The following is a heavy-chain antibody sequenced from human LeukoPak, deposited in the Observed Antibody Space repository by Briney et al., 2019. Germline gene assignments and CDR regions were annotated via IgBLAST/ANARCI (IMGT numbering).Heavy chain of an antibody. CDR1: GFTFRSYG. J-gene: IGHJ4*02. D-gene: IGHD6-13*01. V-gene: IGHV3-33*01. Sequence: PGGSLRLSCAASGFTFRSYGMHWVRQAPGKGLEWVAVIWYDGSNKYYADSVKGRFTISRDNSKNTLYLQMNSLRAEDTAVYYCARDLGYSSSWYRTNLGYWGQGTLVTVSS. CDR3: ARDLGYSSSWYRTNLGY. CDR2: IWYDGSNK.